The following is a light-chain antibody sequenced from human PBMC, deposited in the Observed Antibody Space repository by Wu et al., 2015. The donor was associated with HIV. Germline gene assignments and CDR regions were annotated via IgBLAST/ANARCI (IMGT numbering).Light chain of an antibody. CDR3: QQYHDWPPT. CDR2: GTS. V-gene: IGKV3-15*01. J-gene: IGKJ5*01. CDR1: QSVSDK. Sequence: EVLMTQSPATMSLSPGERATLSCRASQSVSDKLAWYQQKPGQPPRLLIYGTSNRATGIPARFRGSESGTEFTLSINSLQSEDFALYFCQQYHDWPPTFGQGTRL.